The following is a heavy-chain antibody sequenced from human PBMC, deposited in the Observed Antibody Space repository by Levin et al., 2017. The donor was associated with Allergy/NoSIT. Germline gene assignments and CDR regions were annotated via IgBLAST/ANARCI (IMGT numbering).Heavy chain of an antibody. Sequence: GESLKISCVTSGFLFDTYAMSWVRQTPEKGLEWVSVIGANGGTEYADSVKGRFGISRDNSKNTLYLQMNSLRAEDTAVYYCARRPSCSYGVCYGMDVWGQGTTVTV. D-gene: IGHD2-8*01. CDR3: ARRPSCSYGVCYGMDV. J-gene: IGHJ6*02. CDR1: GFLFDTYA. CDR2: IGANGGT. V-gene: IGHV3-23*01.